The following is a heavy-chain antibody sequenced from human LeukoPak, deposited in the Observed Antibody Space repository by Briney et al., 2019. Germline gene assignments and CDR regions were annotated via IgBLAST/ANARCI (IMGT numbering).Heavy chain of an antibody. CDR2: INPNSGGT. CDR3: ARHPPYYYDSSGYYYPDDY. J-gene: IGHJ4*02. Sequence: ASVKVSCKASGYTFTGYYMHWVRQAPGQGLEWMGWINPNSGGTNYAQKSQGRVTMTRDTSISTAYMELSRLRSDDTAVYYCARHPPYYYDSSGYYYPDDYWGQGTLVTVSS. D-gene: IGHD3-22*01. CDR1: GYTFTGYY. V-gene: IGHV1-2*02.